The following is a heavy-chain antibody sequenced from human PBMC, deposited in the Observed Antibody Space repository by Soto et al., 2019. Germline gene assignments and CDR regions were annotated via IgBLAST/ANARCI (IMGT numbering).Heavy chain of an antibody. CDR2: IRSKAYGGTT. J-gene: IGHJ4*02. D-gene: IGHD3-3*01. CDR1: GFTFGDYA. CDR3: TRGLDDFWSGQSEIDY. Sequence: GGSLRLSCTASGFTFGDYAMSWFRQAPGKGLEWVGFIRSKAYGGTTEYAASVKGRFTISRDDSKSIAYLQMNSLKTEDTAVYYCTRGLDDFWSGQSEIDYWGQGTLVTVSS. V-gene: IGHV3-49*03.